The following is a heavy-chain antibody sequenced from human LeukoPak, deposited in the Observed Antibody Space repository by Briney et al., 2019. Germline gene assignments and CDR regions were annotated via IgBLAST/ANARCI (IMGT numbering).Heavy chain of an antibody. V-gene: IGHV4-30-4*01. CDR2: IYYSGST. CDR3: ARDPGSYYGSGSRPYYYYGMDV. D-gene: IGHD3-10*01. CDR1: GRSISSGDYY. Sequence: PWETLSLTCTVSGRSISSGDYYWGWLRQPPGKGLEWFGYIYYSGSTYYNRSLKSRVTISVDTSKNQFSVKLSSVTAADTAVYYCARDPGSYYGSGSRPYYYYGMDVWGKGTTVTVSS. J-gene: IGHJ6*04.